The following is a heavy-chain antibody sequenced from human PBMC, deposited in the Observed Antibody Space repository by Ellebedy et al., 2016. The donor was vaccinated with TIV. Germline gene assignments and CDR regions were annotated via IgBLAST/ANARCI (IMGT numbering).Heavy chain of an antibody. CDR3: ARDTGYSSSWYNLDYYYGMDV. J-gene: IGHJ6*02. CDR1: GFTFSSYA. D-gene: IGHD6-13*01. Sequence: GESLKISCAASGFTFSSYAMHWVRQAPGKGLEWVAVISYDGSNKYYADSVKGRFTISRDNSKNTLYLQMNSLRAEDTAVYYCARDTGYSSSWYNLDYYYGMDVWGQGTTVTVSS. CDR2: ISYDGSNK. V-gene: IGHV3-30-3*01.